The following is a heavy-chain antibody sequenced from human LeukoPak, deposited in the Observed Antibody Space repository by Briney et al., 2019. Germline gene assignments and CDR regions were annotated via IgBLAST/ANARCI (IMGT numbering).Heavy chain of an antibody. CDR2: ISGSGGST. J-gene: IGHJ4*02. V-gene: IGHV3-23*01. CDR3: AKGGSERGVPDFDY. CDR1: GFTFSSYA. D-gene: IGHD3-10*01. Sequence: GGSLRLSCAASGFTFSSYAMSWVRQAPGKGREGVSAISGSGGSTYYADSVKGRFTISRDNSKNTLYLQMNSLRAEDTGVYYCAKGGSERGVPDFDYWGQGTLVTVSS.